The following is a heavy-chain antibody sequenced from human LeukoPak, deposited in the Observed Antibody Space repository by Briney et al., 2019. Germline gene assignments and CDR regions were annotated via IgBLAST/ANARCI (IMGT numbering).Heavy chain of an antibody. CDR1: GFTFGSYG. Sequence: GGSLRLSCAASGFTFGSYGMHWVRQAPGKGLEWVAVISYHGSQKYYVDSVRGRFTISRDNSKNTLFLQMNSLRTEDTAVYYCAADSSGYYQGDYWGQGTLVTVSS. D-gene: IGHD3-22*01. CDR2: ISYHGSQK. CDR3: AADSSGYYQGDY. J-gene: IGHJ4*02. V-gene: IGHV3-30*03.